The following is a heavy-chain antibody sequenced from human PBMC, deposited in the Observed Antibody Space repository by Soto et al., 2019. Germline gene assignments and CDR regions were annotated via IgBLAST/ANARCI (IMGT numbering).Heavy chain of an antibody. CDR1: GFTFFAYA. V-gene: IGHV3-23*01. J-gene: IGHJ4*02. CDR3: ASSHPYSYGNVFDY. D-gene: IGHD5-18*01. Sequence: GGSLRLSCAASGFTFFAYAITWVRQAPGKGLEWVSTISGSGVYTYYADSVKGRVTISRDNSKNTLYLQMNSLRAEDTAVYYWASSHPYSYGNVFDYWGQGTLVTVSS. CDR2: ISGSGVYT.